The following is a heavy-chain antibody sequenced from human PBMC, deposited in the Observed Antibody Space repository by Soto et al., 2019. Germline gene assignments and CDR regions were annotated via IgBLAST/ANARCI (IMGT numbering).Heavy chain of an antibody. D-gene: IGHD4-17*01. CDR2: IYSGGST. V-gene: IGHV3-66*01. Sequence: EVQLVESGGGLVQPGGSLRLSCAVSGFTVSSNYMSWVRQAPGKGLEWVSVIYSGGSTYYAYSVKGRFTISRDNSKNTLYLQMNSLRAEHTAVYYWAREGIRSPLYHCGQGTEVTVSS. J-gene: IGHJ5*02. CDR1: GFTVSSNY. CDR3: AREGIRSPLYH.